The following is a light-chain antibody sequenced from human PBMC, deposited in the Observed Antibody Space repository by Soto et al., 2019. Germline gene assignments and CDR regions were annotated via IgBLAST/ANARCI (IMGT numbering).Light chain of an antibody. CDR3: QQRSNWPPT. CDR2: DAS. J-gene: IGKJ1*01. CDR1: QSVSSY. Sequence: IVTTQSPATLSLSPGESTTLSCRASQSVSSYLAWYQQKPGQAPRLLIYDASNRATGIPARFSGSGSGTDFTLTISSLEPEDFAVYYCQQRSNWPPTFGQGTKVDIK. V-gene: IGKV3-11*01.